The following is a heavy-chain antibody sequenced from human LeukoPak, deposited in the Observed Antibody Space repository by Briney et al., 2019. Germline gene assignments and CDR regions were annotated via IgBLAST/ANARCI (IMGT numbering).Heavy chain of an antibody. V-gene: IGHV4-31*03. CDR3: ARDRRYYYDSSGYYPYWYFDL. D-gene: IGHD3-22*01. J-gene: IGHJ2*01. CDR2: IYYSGST. CDR1: GGSISSGGYY. Sequence: KTSETLSLTCTVSGGSISSGGYYWSWIRQHPGKGLEWIGYIYYSGSTYYNPSLKGRVTISVDTSKNQFSLKLSSVTAADTAVYYCARDRRYYYDSSGYYPYWYFDLWGRGTLVTVSS.